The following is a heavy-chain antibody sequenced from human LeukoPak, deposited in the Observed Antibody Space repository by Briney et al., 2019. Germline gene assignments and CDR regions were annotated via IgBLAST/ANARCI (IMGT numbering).Heavy chain of an antibody. CDR1: GFTFTSSA. J-gene: IGHJ4*02. Sequence: GGSLRLSCVASGFTFTSSAMTWVRQAPGKGLEWVSGVGSTGGTTYYADSVKGRFTISRDNAKNTMILQMNNLRVEDTAVYYCAAVPGIIIAGYFASWGRGTLVAVSA. V-gene: IGHV3-23*01. D-gene: IGHD3-10*02. CDR2: VGSTGGTT. CDR3: AAVPGIIIAGYFAS.